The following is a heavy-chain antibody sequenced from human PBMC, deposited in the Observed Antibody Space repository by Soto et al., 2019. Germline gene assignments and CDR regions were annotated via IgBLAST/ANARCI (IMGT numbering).Heavy chain of an antibody. D-gene: IGHD3-3*01. CDR1: GFTFSSYW. V-gene: IGHV3-74*01. J-gene: IGHJ6*03. CDR3: ARAGYYDFWSGYYRSTSYYYYCMDV. Sequence: GGSLRLSCAASGFTFSSYWMHWFRQAPGKGLVWVSRINSDGSSTSYADSVKGRFTISRDNAKNTLYLQMNSLRAEDTAVYYCARAGYYDFWSGYYRSTSYYYYCMDVWGKGTTVTVSS. CDR2: INSDGSST.